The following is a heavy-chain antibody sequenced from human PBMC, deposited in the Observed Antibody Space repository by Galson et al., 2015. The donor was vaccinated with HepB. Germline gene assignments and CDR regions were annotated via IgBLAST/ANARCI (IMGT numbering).Heavy chain of an antibody. CDR3: ARGEYRSSWARYGMEV. D-gene: IGHD6-13*01. J-gene: IGHJ6*02. V-gene: IGHV7-4-1*02. Sequence: SVKVSCKASGYTFSIYAMHWVRQAPGQGLEWLGWINTNTGNPTYAQGSTGRFVLSLDTSVTTAYLQISNLKAEDTAVYYCARGEYRSSWARYGMEVWGQGTTVTVSS. CDR1: GYTFSIYA. CDR2: INTNTGNP.